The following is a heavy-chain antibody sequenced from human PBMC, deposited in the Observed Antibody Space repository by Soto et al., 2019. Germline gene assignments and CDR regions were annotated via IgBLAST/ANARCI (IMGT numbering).Heavy chain of an antibody. D-gene: IGHD2-15*01. CDR2: INHSGST. V-gene: IGHV4-34*01. J-gene: IGHJ5*02. CDR1: GGSFSGYY. Sequence: SETLSLTCAVYGGSFSGYYWSWIRQPPGKGLEWIGEINHSGSTNYNPSLKSRVTISVDTSKNQFSLKLSSVTAADTAVYYCARRGYCSGGSCYRNWFDPWGQGTLVTVS. CDR3: ARRGYCSGGSCYRNWFDP.